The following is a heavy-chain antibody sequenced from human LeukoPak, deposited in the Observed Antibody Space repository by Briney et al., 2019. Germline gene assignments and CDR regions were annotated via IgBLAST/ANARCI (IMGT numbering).Heavy chain of an antibody. V-gene: IGHV1-46*01. CDR2: INPSGGST. Sequence: ASVKVSCKASGYTFTSYYMHWVRQAPGQGLEWMGIINPSGGSTSYAQKFQGRVTMTRDMSTSTDYMELSSLGSEDTAVYYCARDLRGYNFEFVYWGQGTLVTVSS. D-gene: IGHD5-24*01. CDR3: ARDLRGYNFEFVY. CDR1: GYTFTSYY. J-gene: IGHJ4*02.